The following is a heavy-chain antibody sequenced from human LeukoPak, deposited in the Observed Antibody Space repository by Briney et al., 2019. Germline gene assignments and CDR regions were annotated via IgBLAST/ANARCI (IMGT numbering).Heavy chain of an antibody. Sequence: PGGSLRLSCAASGFTFTSYSMNWVRQAPGKGLEWVSSIVSSRSYTYYADSVKGRFTISRDNAKNSLYLQMNSLRAEDTAVYYCASDGFISGDIVVVPAATLGYFQHWGQGTLVTVSS. CDR2: IVSSRSYT. CDR1: GFTFTSYS. D-gene: IGHD2-2*01. CDR3: ASDGFISGDIVVVPAATLGYFQH. J-gene: IGHJ1*01. V-gene: IGHV3-21*01.